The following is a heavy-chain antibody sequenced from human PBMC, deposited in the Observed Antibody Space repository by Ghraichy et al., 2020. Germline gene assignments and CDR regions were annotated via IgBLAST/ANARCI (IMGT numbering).Heavy chain of an antibody. CDR2: MNPNSGNT. Sequence: ASVKVSCKASGYTFTSYDINWVRQATGQGLEWMGWMNPNSGNTGYAQKFQGRVTMTRNTSISTAYMELSSLRSEDTAVYYCARVSGYDFWSGYYTKYYGMDVWGQGTTVTVSS. J-gene: IGHJ6*02. CDR3: ARVSGYDFWSGYYTKYYGMDV. CDR1: GYTFTSYD. V-gene: IGHV1-8*01. D-gene: IGHD3-3*01.